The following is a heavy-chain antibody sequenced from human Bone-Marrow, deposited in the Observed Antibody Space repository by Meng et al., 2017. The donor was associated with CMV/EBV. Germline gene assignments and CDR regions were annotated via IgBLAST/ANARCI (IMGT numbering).Heavy chain of an antibody. CDR1: GGTFSSYA. D-gene: IGHD3-3*01. J-gene: IGHJ4*02. V-gene: IGHV1-69*10. CDR3: ARGNYDFWSQFDY. CDR2: IIPILGIA. Sequence: SVKVSCKASGGTFSSYAISWVRQAPGQGLEWMGGIIPILGIANYAQKFQGRVTITTDESTSTAYMELSSLRSEDTAVYYCARGNYDFWSQFDYWGQGNLVTVSS.